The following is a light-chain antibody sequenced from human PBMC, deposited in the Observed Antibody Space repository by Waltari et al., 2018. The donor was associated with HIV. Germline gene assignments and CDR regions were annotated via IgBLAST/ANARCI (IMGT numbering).Light chain of an antibody. CDR3: QQYYTYPIT. Sequence: AIRVTQSPSSVSASTGDRVTITCRASQAITGYLAWYQQKPGQAPKLLIYAASSLQSGVPSRFNASGSGTDFTLTISCLQSEDFATYYCQQYYTYPITCGQGTRLDIK. CDR2: AAS. V-gene: IGKV1-8*01. J-gene: IGKJ5*01. CDR1: QAITGY.